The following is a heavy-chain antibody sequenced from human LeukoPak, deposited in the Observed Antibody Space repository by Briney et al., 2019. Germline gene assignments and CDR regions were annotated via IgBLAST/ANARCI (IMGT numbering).Heavy chain of an antibody. CDR2: INAGNGNT. CDR1: GYTFTIYA. J-gene: IGHJ4*02. CDR3: ARGANWNDVDFDY. D-gene: IGHD1-1*01. Sequence: GASVKVSCKASGYTFTIYAMHWVRQAPGQRLEWMGWINAGNGNTKYSQKFQGRVTITRDTSASTAYMELSSLRSEDTAVYYCARGANWNDVDFDYWGQGTLVTVSS. V-gene: IGHV1-3*01.